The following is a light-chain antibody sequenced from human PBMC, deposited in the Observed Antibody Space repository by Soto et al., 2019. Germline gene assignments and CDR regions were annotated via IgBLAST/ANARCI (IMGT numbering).Light chain of an antibody. CDR1: QSVGSK. J-gene: IGKJ5*01. V-gene: IGKV3-15*01. CDR3: QQYNNWPPYT. Sequence: VMTQSPVTLSVSPGERATLSCRASQSVGSKVAWYQQKPGQAPRLLVYDASTRATGIPGRFSGSGSGTEFTLTVSNLQSEDLAVYYCQQYNNWPPYTFGQGTRLEI. CDR2: DAS.